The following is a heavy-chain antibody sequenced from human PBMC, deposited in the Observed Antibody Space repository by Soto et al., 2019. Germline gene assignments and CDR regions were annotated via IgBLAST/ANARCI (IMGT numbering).Heavy chain of an antibody. D-gene: IGHD6-19*01. CDR2: ISYDGSNK. J-gene: IGHJ4*02. CDR3: ARAVAGTRDFDY. V-gene: IGHV3-30-3*01. Sequence: GGSLRLSCAASGFTFSSYAMHWVRQAPGKGLEWVAVISYDGSNKYYADSVKGRFTISRDNSKNTLYLQMNSLRAEDTAVYYCARAVAGTRDFDYWGQGTLVTVSS. CDR1: GFTFSSYA.